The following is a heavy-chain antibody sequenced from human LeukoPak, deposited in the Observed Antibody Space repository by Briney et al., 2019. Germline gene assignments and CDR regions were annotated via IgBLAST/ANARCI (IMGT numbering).Heavy chain of an antibody. V-gene: IGHV4-31*03. Sequence: SETLSLTCTVSGGSTSSGGYYWSWIRQHPGKGLEWIGYIYYSGSTYYNPSLKSRVTISVDTSKNQFSLKLSSVTAADTAVYYCARDLSTLNWFDPWGQGTLVTVSS. J-gene: IGHJ5*02. CDR1: GGSTSSGGYY. CDR2: IYYSGST. CDR3: ARDLSTLNWFDP.